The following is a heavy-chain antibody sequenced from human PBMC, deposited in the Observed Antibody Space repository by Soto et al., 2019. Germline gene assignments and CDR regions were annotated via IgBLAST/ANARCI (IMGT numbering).Heavy chain of an antibody. V-gene: IGHV4-39*01. Sequence: QLQLQESGPGLVKPSETLSLTCTVSGGSISSSSYYRGWIRQPPGKGLEWIGSIYYSGSTYYNPSLKSRVTISVDTSMNQFSLKLSSVTAADTAVYYCAREGSSWPPRWGQGTLVTVSS. D-gene: IGHD6-13*01. J-gene: IGHJ4*02. CDR2: IYYSGST. CDR1: GGSISSSSYY. CDR3: AREGSSWPPR.